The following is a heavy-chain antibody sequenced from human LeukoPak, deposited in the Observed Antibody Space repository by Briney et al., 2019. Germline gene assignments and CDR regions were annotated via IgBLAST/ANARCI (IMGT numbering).Heavy chain of an antibody. J-gene: IGHJ3*01. D-gene: IGHD3-10*01. CDR2: IYTSGST. Sequence: SETLSLTCTVSGGSISSGSYYWSWIRQPAGKGLEWIGRIYTSGSTNYNPSLKSRVTISVDTSKNQFSLKLSSVTAADTAVYYCARDHRILWFGELLFHDAFDVWGQGTMVTVSS. CDR3: ARDHRILWFGELLFHDAFDV. V-gene: IGHV4-61*02. CDR1: GGSISSGSYY.